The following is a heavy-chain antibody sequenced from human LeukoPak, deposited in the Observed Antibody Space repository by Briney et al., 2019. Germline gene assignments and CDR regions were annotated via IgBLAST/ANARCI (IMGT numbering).Heavy chain of an antibody. V-gene: IGHV3-21*01. D-gene: IGHD1-26*01. CDR1: GFTFSSYN. CDR3: LRSGGY. CDR2: ISSSSDYI. Sequence: GGSLRLSCAASGFTFSSYNMNWVRQAPGKGLEWVSFISSSSDYIYYADSLKGRFTIPRDNAKNSLYLQMNSLRAEDTAVYYCLRSGGYWGQGTPVTVSS. J-gene: IGHJ4*02.